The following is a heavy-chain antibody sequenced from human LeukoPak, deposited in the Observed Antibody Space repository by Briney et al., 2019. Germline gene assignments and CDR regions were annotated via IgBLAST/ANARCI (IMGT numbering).Heavy chain of an antibody. CDR3: ARGGQQWRGGNYFDS. D-gene: IGHD6-19*01. V-gene: IGHV1-3*03. CDR2: ITTGRGET. Sequence: ASLTVSCKASGFTFTSSAMQWVRQARGQRLEWMGWITTGRGETRYSQDFQRRITLTRDKSANTVYMDLSDLTSEDTAVYYCARGGQQWRGGNYFDSWGQGTLVAVSS. CDR1: GFTFTSSA. J-gene: IGHJ4*02.